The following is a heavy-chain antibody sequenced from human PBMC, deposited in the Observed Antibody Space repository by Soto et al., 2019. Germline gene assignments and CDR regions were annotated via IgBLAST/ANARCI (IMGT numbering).Heavy chain of an antibody. CDR3: ARDFCPVPTCYDL. Sequence: GCLLPSCLAFGSTCSNYGMHWVRQAPGKGLEWVAVIDYNEINQYHIDPVKGRFTISTDQSKNTLYLQMNSLRAEDKAVYYCARDFCPVPTCYDLWGQGVLVTVSS. D-gene: IGHD2-2*01. CDR2: IDYNEINQ. CDR1: GSTCSNYG. J-gene: IGHJ4*02. V-gene: IGHV3-33*01.